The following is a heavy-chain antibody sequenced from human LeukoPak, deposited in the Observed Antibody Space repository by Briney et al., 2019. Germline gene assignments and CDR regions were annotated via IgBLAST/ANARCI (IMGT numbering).Heavy chain of an antibody. CDR1: GFTFSSYS. V-gene: IGHV3-21*01. J-gene: IGHJ6*02. CDR2: ISSSSSYI. CDR3: ARDQLVQGYYYYYGMDV. D-gene: IGHD6-13*01. Sequence: GGPLRLSCAASGFTFSSYSMNWVRQAPGKGLEWVSSISSSSSYIYYADSVKGRFTISRDNAKNSLYLQMNSLRAEDTAVYYCARDQLVQGYYYYYGMDVWGQGTTVTVSS.